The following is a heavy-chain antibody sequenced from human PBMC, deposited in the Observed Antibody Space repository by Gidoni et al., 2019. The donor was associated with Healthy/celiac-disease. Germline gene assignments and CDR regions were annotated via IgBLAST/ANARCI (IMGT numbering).Heavy chain of an antibody. Sequence: QVQLQQWGAGLLKPSETLSLTCAVYGGSFSGYYWRWIRQPPGKGLEWIGEINHSGSTNYTPSLKSRVTISVDTSKNQFSLKLSSVTAAETAVYYCARTYYDYIWGSYRPPSDAFDIWGQGTMVTVSS. CDR1: GGSFSGYY. V-gene: IGHV4-34*01. J-gene: IGHJ3*02. CDR3: ARTYYDYIWGSYRPPSDAFDI. CDR2: INHSGST. D-gene: IGHD3-16*02.